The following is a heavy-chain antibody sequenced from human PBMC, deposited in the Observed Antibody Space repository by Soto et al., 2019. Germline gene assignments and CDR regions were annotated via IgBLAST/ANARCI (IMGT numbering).Heavy chain of an antibody. J-gene: IGHJ6*02. CDR2: VYYTGNT. Sequence: PSETLSLTCAVSGGSISSGDYHWSWIRQPPGKGLEWIGFVYYTGNTYYNPSLRSRVTISVDTSKNQFSLKLSSVTAADTAVYYCARVAPAGYLYGMDVWGQGTTVTVSS. CDR1: GGSISSGDYH. V-gene: IGHV4-61*08. D-gene: IGHD5-12*01. CDR3: ARVAPAGYLYGMDV.